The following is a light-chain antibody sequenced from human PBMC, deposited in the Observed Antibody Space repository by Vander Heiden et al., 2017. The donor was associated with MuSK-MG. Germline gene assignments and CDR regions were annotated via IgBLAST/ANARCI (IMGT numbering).Light chain of an antibody. CDR3: QRGDTNPLT. CDR2: SAS. CDR1: QSINNY. Sequence: DIQMTQPPSSLSASVGDRVTIPCRASQSINNYLNWYQQKPGKAPKLLIYSASSLQSGVPARFRGSGSGTDFTLTISSLQPEDFATYYCQRGDTNPLTCGEGTKVEIK. V-gene: IGKV1-39*01. J-gene: IGKJ4*01.